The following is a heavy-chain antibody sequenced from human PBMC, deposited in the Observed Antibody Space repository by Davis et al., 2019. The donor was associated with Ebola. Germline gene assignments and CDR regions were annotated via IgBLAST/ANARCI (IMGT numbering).Heavy chain of an antibody. CDR3: ARSITMVRGVSWFDP. Sequence: ASVKVSCKASGYTFTSYVISWVRQAPGQGLEWMGWISAYNGNTNYAQKLQGRVTMTTDTSTSTAYMELRSLRSDDTAVYYCARSITMVRGVSWFDPWGQGTLVTVSS. CDR1: GYTFTSYV. D-gene: IGHD3-10*01. V-gene: IGHV1-18*01. J-gene: IGHJ5*02. CDR2: ISAYNGNT.